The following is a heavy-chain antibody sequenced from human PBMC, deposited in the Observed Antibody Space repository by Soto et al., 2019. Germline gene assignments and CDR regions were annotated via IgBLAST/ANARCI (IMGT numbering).Heavy chain of an antibody. CDR2: IYHDGST. CDR3: ARDSGYFDY. Sequence: SETLSLTCAVSGDSISSGDYSWNWIRQPPGKGLEWIGYIYHDGSTSFNPSLKSRVTLSVDSSKNQFSLKLSSVTAADTAVYYCARDSGYFDYWGQGTLVTVSS. CDR1: GDSISSGDYS. J-gene: IGHJ4*02. V-gene: IGHV4-30-2*01. D-gene: IGHD2-15*01.